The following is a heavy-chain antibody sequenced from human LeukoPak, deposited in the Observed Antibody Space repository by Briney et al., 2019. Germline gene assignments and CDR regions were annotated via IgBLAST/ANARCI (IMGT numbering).Heavy chain of an antibody. CDR2: INPNSGGT. D-gene: IGHD3-22*01. CDR1: GYTFTGYY. J-gene: IGHJ4*02. Sequence: GASVKVSCKTSGYTFTGYYMHWVRQDPGQGLEWMGWINPNSGGTNYAQKFQDRVTMTRDTSISTAYMELSRLRSGDTAVYYCASGDNYDRSGPYYFDYWGQGTLVTVSS. CDR3: ASGDNYDRSGPYYFDY. V-gene: IGHV1-2*02.